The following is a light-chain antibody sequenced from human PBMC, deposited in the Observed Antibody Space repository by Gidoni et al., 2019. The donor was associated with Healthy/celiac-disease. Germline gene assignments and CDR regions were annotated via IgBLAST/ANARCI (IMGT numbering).Light chain of an antibody. V-gene: IGKV1-5*03. CDR2: KAS. Sequence: IQMTQSPSTLSASVGDRVTITCRASPSISSWLAWYQQKPGKAPKLLIYKASSLESGVPSRFSGSGAGTEFTLTISSLQPDDFATYYCQQYNSYSPYTFGQGTKLEIK. CDR3: QQYNSYSPYT. CDR1: PSISSW. J-gene: IGKJ2*01.